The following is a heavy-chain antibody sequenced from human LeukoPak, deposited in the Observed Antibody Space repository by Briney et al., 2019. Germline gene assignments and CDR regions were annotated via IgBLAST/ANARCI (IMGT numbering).Heavy chain of an antibody. CDR2: IYYSGST. J-gene: IGHJ4*02. D-gene: IGHD3-16*01. CDR3: ASAGGGGKVDY. Sequence: SETLSLTCTVSGGSISSYYWSWIRQPPGKGLEWIGYIYYSGSTNYNPSLKSRVTISVDTSKNQFSLKLSSVTAADTAVCYCASAGGGGKVDYWGQGTLVTVSS. V-gene: IGHV4-59*01. CDR1: GGSISSYY.